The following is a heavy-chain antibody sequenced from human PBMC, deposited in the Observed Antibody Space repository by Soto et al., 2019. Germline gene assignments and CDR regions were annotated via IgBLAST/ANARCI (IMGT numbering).Heavy chain of an antibody. D-gene: IGHD5-18*01. CDR1: GFTFSSYA. J-gene: IGHJ4*02. CDR3: AKERGYSYGWDYFDY. V-gene: IGHV3-23*01. CDR2: ISGSGVST. Sequence: EVQLLESGGGLVQPGGSLRLSCAASGFTFSSYAMSWVRQAPGKGLEWVSAISGSGVSTYYADSVKGRFTISRDNSKNTLYQQMNSLRAEDTAVYYCAKERGYSYGWDYFDYWGQGTLVTVSS.